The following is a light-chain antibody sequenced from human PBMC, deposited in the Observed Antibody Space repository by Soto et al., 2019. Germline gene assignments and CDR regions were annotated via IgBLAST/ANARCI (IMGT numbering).Light chain of an antibody. CDR3: QQYINYFRT. V-gene: IGKV1-5*03. J-gene: IGKJ1*01. CDR2: KTS. CDR1: QIIGFW. Sequence: DIQMTQSPSTLSASVGDKVTITCRASQIIGFWLAWYQQKPGTAPKLLIYKTSTLDSGVPLRFSGSGSGTEFTFTISSLQPDDFATYYCQQYINYFRTFGQGTRWIS.